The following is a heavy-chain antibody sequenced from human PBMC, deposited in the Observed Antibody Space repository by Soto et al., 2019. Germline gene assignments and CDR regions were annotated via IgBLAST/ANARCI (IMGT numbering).Heavy chain of an antibody. J-gene: IGHJ3*02. CDR1: GYTFTSYA. CDR2: INAGNGNT. V-gene: IGHV1-3*01. D-gene: IGHD3-3*01. CDR3: ARWGGGECITIFGVVIPDAFDI. Sequence: VASVKVSCKASGYTFTSYAMHWVRQAPGQRLEWMGWINAGNGNTKYSQKFQGRVTITRDTSASTAYMELSSLRSEDTAVYYCARWGGGECITIFGVVIPDAFDIWGQGTMVTVSS.